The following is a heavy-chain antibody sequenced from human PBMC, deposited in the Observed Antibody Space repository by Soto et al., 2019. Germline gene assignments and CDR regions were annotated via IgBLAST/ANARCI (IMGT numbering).Heavy chain of an antibody. Sequence: EVQLLESGGGLVQPGGSLRLSCAASGFTFSSYAMSWVRQAPGKGLEWVSGISGSGDSTYYADSVKGRFTISRDTSKNTLYLQMNNLRAEDTAVYYCAKFSEIAVPGSYYFDYWGQGTLVTVSS. CDR1: GFTFSSYA. V-gene: IGHV3-23*01. J-gene: IGHJ4*02. CDR3: AKFSEIAVPGSYYFDY. CDR2: ISGSGDST. D-gene: IGHD6-19*01.